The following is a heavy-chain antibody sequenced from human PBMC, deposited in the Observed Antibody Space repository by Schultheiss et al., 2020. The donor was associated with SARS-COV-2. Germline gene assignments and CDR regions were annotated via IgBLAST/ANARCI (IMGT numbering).Heavy chain of an antibody. D-gene: IGHD2-15*01. J-gene: IGHJ6*02. CDR3: ARGENLANCSGGSCYPAPFRYGLGGMDV. Sequence: GSLRLSCAVSGYSISSGYYWGWIRQPPGKGLEWIGSIYHSGSTYYNPSLKSRVTISVDTSKNQFSLKLSSVTAADTAVYYCARGENLANCSGGSCYPAPFRYGLGGMDVWGQGTTVTVSS. CDR2: IYHSGST. V-gene: IGHV4-38-2*01. CDR1: GYSISSGYY.